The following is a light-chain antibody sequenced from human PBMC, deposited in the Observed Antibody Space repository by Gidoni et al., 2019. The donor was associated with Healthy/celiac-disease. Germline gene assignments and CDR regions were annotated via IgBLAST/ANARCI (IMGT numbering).Light chain of an antibody. V-gene: IGLV2-14*01. J-gene: IGLJ2*01. CDR2: EVS. Sequence: QSALTQPASVSGSPVQSITISCTGTSSDVGGYNYVSWYQQHPGKAPKLMIYEVSNRPSGVYNRFSGSKSGNTASLTISGLQAEDEADYYCSAYTSSSTLVFGGGTKLTVL. CDR3: SAYTSSSTLV. CDR1: SSDVGGYNY.